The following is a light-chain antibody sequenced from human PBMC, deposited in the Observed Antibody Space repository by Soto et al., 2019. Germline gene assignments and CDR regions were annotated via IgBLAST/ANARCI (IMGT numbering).Light chain of an antibody. CDR1: SSDVGGYNY. V-gene: IGLV2-14*01. CDR2: DVS. CDR3: SSYTSSSTRL. Sequence: QSALTQPASVSGSPGQSITISCTGTSSDVGGYNYFSWYQQYPGKAPKVMIFDVSNRPSGVSDRFSGSKSGSTAFLTISGLQAEDEADYYCSSYTSSSTRLFGGGTKVTVL. J-gene: IGLJ3*02.